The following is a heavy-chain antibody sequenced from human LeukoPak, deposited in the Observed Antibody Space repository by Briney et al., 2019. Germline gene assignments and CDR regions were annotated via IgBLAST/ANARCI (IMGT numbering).Heavy chain of an antibody. CDR3: ARSNQADDY. V-gene: IGHV3-74*01. J-gene: IGHJ4*02. D-gene: IGHD1-14*01. CDR1: GFTFDDYA. CDR2: INPCGSSI. Sequence: GGSLRLSCAASGFTFDDYAMHWVRQVPGKGLVWVTRINPCGSSITYADSVKGRFTISRDNAKNTLYLQMDRLRAEDTGVYYCARSNQADDYWGQGTLVTVSS.